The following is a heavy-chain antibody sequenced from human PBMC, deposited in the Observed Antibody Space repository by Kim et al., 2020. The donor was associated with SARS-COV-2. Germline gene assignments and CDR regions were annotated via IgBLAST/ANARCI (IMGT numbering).Heavy chain of an antibody. CDR3: ACCRYYERIELGFDY. Sequence: GGSLRLSCAASGFTFSSYNMNWVRQAPGKGLEWVSSINRSSSTIYYADSVKRRFTFSRDNAKNSLYLQMNSLRGEDTAVYYCACCRYYERIELGFDYWGQGSLVTVSS. D-gene: IGHD3-22*01. CDR1: GFTFSSYN. J-gene: IGHJ4*02. CDR2: INRSSSTI. V-gene: IGHV3-21*01.